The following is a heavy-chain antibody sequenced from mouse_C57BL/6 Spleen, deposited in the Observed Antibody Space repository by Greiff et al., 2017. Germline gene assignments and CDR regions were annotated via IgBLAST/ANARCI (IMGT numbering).Heavy chain of an antibody. CDR1: GYTFTSYW. Sequence: QVQLQQPGAELVKPGASVKLSCKASGYTFTSYWMHWVKQRPGQGLEWIGMIHPNSGSTNYNEKFKSKATLTVDKSSSTAYMLLSSLTSEDSAVYYCARWRDYYAMDYWGQGTSVTVSS. CDR2: IHPNSGST. V-gene: IGHV1-64*01. CDR3: ARWRDYYAMDY. J-gene: IGHJ4*01.